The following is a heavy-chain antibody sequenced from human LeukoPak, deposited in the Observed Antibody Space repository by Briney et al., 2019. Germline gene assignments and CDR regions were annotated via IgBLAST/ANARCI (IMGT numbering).Heavy chain of an antibody. D-gene: IGHD2-2*01. CDR1: GFTYSSSW. V-gene: IGHV3-74*01. CDR3: ARGNQQLPRSTPDY. J-gene: IGHJ4*02. Sequence: PGGSLRLSCAVSGFTYSSSWMHWVRQARGKGLVLVSHIKTDGSTTAYADSVKGRFTISRDNAKNTLYLQMNSLRAEDTGVYYCARGNQQLPRSTPDYWGQGTLVTVSS. CDR2: IKTDGSTT.